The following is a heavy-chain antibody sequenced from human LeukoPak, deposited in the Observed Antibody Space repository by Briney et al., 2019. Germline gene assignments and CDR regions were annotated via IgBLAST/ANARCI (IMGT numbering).Heavy chain of an antibody. CDR2: IRYDGSNK. V-gene: IGHV3-30*02. Sequence: GGSLRLSCAASGFTFSSYGMHWVSQAPGKGLEWVAFIRYDGSNKYYADSVKGRFTISRDNSKNTLYLQMNSLRAEDTAVYYCARRVGDYVWGSYRYYMDVWGKGTTVTISS. CDR1: GFTFSSYG. J-gene: IGHJ6*03. CDR3: ARRVGDYVWGSYRYYMDV. D-gene: IGHD3-16*02.